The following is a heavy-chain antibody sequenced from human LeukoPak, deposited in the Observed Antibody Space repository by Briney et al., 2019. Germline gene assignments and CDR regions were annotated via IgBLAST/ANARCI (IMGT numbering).Heavy chain of an antibody. CDR1: GFYFSNYE. CDR3: ARERAGDPGGEEVFGAAPYDY. D-gene: IGHD3-3*01. CDR2: MSRGGITI. J-gene: IGHJ4*02. Sequence: GGSLRLSCAASGFYFSNYEMNWIRQPPGRGLEWISAMSRGGITIYYPASVKGRFTISRDDARNSVFLQMTSLRPDDTAIYCCARERAGDPGGEEVFGAAPYDYWGQGTLVTVSS. V-gene: IGHV3-48*03.